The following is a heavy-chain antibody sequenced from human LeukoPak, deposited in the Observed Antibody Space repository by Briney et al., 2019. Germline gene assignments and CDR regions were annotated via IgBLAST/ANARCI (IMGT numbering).Heavy chain of an antibody. D-gene: IGHD3-10*01. J-gene: IGHJ3*02. CDR1: GGSISSGDYY. CDR3: ASRITMVRGVIINAFDI. Sequence: PSETLSLTCTVSGGSISSGDYYWSWIRQPPGKGLEWIGYIYYSGSTYYNPSLKSRVTISVDTSKNQFSLKLSSVTAADTAVYYCASRITMVRGVIINAFDIWGQGTMVTVSS. V-gene: IGHV4-30-4*08. CDR2: IYYSGST.